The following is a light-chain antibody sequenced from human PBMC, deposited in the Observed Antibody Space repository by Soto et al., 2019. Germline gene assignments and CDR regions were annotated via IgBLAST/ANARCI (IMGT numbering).Light chain of an antibody. CDR1: QSVLYSSNNKNY. CDR2: WAS. J-gene: IGKJ4*02. V-gene: IGKV4-1*01. Sequence: DIVMTQSPDSLAVSLGERATINCKSSQSVLYSSNNKNYLTWHQQKPGQPPRLLIYWASTRESGVPDRFSGSGSGTDFTLTISSLQAEDVAVYYCQHHYSTPPAFGGGTKVEIK. CDR3: QHHYSTPPA.